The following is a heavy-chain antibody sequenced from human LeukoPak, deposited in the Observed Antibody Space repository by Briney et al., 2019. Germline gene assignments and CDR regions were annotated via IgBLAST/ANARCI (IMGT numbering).Heavy chain of an antibody. D-gene: IGHD5-12*01. Sequence: SETLSLTCTVSGYSISSGYYWGWIRQPPGKGLEWIGSIYYSGSTYYNPSLKSRVTISVDTSKNQFSLKLSSVTAADTAVYYCESQGGYTLFDYWGQGTLATVSS. J-gene: IGHJ4*02. V-gene: IGHV4-38-2*02. CDR3: ESQGGYTLFDY. CDR2: IYYSGST. CDR1: GYSISSGYY.